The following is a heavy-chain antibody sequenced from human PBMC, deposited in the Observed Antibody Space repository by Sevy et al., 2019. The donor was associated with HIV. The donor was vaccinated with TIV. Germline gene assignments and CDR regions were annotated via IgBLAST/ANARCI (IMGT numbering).Heavy chain of an antibody. CDR3: ARDLPYYDFWSGYPTFDY. Sequence: GGSLRLSCAASGFTFSSYSMNWVRQAPGKGLEWVSYISSSSSTIYYAGSVKGRFTISRDNAKNSLYLQMNSLRAEDTAVYYCARDLPYYDFWSGYPTFDYWGQGTLVTVSS. V-gene: IGHV3-48*01. CDR1: GFTFSSYS. J-gene: IGHJ4*02. CDR2: ISSSSSTI. D-gene: IGHD3-3*01.